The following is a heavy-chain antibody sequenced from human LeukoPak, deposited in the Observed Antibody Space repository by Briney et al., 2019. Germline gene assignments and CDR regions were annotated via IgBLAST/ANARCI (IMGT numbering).Heavy chain of an antibody. D-gene: IGHD6-19*01. CDR1: GYTFTSYY. Sequence: ASVKVSCKASGYTFTSYYMHWVRQAPGQGLEWMGIINPSGDSTSYAQKFQGRVTMTRDMSTGTVYMELSSLRSDDTAVYYCARVVSGWYRIFDYWGQGTLVTVSS. CDR3: ARVVSGWYRIFDY. V-gene: IGHV1-46*01. J-gene: IGHJ4*02. CDR2: INPSGDST.